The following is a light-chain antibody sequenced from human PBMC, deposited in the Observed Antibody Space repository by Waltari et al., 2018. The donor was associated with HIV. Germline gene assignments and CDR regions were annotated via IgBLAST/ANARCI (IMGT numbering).Light chain of an antibody. CDR2: DVS. J-gene: IGLJ1*01. Sequence: QSALTQPASVSGSPGQSITISCTGTSSDVGIYNYVSWYRQHSGKAPKLMIYDVSNRPSGVSNRFSVSKSGNTASLTISGLQAEDEADYYCSSYTTSSTYVFGTGTKVTVL. V-gene: IGLV2-14*03. CDR1: SSDVGIYNY. CDR3: SSYTTSSTYV.